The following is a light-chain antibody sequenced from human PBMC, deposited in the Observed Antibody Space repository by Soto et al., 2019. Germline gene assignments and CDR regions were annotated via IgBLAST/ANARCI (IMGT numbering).Light chain of an antibody. J-gene: IGKJ2*01. CDR1: QSVLYSSNNENY. CDR2: WAS. CDR3: QQYFSTPYT. Sequence: DIVMTQSPDSLAVSLGERATINCKSSQSVLYSSNNENYLAWYQQKPGQAPKLLIYWASTRESGVPDRISGSGSGTDFTLTISSLQAEDVAVYYCQQYFSTPYTFGQGNKLEIK. V-gene: IGKV4-1*01.